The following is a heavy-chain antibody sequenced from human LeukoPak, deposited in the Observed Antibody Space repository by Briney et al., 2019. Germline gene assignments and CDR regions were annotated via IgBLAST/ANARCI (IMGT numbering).Heavy chain of an antibody. V-gene: IGHV4-59*01. J-gene: IGHJ4*02. CDR3: ARGGFYYDSSASLYYFDY. Sequence: PSETLSLTCTVSGGSISSYYWSWIRQPPGKGLEWIGYIYYSGSTNYNPSLKSRVTISVDTSKNQFSLKLSSVTAADTAVYYCARGGFYYDSSASLYYFDYWGQGTLVTVSS. D-gene: IGHD3-22*01. CDR1: GGSISSYY. CDR2: IYYSGST.